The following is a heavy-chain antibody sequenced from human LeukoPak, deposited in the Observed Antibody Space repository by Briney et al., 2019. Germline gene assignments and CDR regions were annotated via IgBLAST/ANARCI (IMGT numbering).Heavy chain of an antibody. J-gene: IGHJ6*02. CDR2: IRSKAYRGTA. D-gene: IGHD5-18*01. CDR3: TRGPTQLRLYYGMDV. V-gene: IGHV3-49*04. Sequence: GGSLRLSCTASGFTFGDHAMSWVRQAPGKGLEWVGFIRSKAYRGTAEYAASVKGRFTISRDDSKSIAYLQMNSLQTEDTAVYYCTRGPTQLRLYYGMDVWGQGTTVIVSS. CDR1: GFTFGDHA.